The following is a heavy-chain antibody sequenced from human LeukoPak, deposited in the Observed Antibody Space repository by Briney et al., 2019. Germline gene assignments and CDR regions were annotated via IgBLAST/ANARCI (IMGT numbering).Heavy chain of an antibody. J-gene: IGHJ4*02. CDR2: ISSSSSYT. V-gene: IGHV3-11*05. D-gene: IGHD3/OR15-3a*01. CDR1: GFTFSSFA. CDR3: ARDDFLAGYYRGYFDY. Sequence: GGSLRLSCAASGFTFSSFAMSWVRQAPGKGLEWVSYISSSSSYTNYADSVKGRFTISRDNAKNSLYLQMNSLRAEDTAVYYCARDDFLAGYYRGYFDYWGQGTLATVSS.